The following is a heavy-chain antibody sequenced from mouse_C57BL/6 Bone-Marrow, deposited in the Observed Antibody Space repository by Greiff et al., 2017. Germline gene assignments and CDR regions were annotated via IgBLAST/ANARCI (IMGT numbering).Heavy chain of an antibody. J-gene: IGHJ3*01. CDR2: ISSGSSTT. V-gene: IGHV5-17*01. Sequence: EVHLVESGGGLVKPGGSLKLSCAASGFTFSDYGMHWVRQAPEQGLEWVAYISSGSSTTYYADTVKGRFTLSRDNAKSTLFLQMTSLRSEDTAMYYCATERFAYWGQGTLVTVSA. CDR1: GFTFSDYG. CDR3: ATERFAY.